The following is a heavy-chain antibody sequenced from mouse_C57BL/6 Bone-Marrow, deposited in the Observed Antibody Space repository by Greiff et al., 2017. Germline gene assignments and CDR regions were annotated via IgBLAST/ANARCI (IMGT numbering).Heavy chain of an antibody. J-gene: IGHJ3*01. Sequence: QVQLKQSGAELVRPGASVKLSCKASGYTFTDYYINWVKQRPGQGLEWIARIYPGSGNTYYNEKFKGKATLTAEKSSSTAYMQLSSLTSEDSAVYFCARWGYGSSSAWFADWGQGTLVTVSA. CDR2: IYPGSGNT. V-gene: IGHV1-76*01. CDR3: ARWGYGSSSAWFAD. CDR1: GYTFTDYY. D-gene: IGHD1-1*01.